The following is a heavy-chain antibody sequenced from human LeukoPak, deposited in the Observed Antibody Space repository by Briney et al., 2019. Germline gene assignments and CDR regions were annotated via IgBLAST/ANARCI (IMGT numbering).Heavy chain of an antibody. Sequence: SETLSLTCTVSNSSVTSGYYWGWIRQPPGKGLEWIGSSYHTGSPYYNPSLKSRVTISVDTSKTQFSLKLTSVTAADTAVYYCARNGYYSVDYWGQGTLVTVSS. CDR1: NSSVTSGYY. V-gene: IGHV4-38-2*02. CDR3: ARNGYYSVDY. CDR2: SYHTGSP. D-gene: IGHD4-17*01. J-gene: IGHJ4*02.